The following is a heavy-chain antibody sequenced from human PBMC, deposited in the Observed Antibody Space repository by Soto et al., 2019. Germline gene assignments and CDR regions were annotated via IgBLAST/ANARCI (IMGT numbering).Heavy chain of an antibody. CDR1: GFTFSSYG. Sequence: GGSLRLSCAASGFTFSSYGMHWVRQAPGKGLEWVAVIWYDGSNKYYADSVKGRFTISRDNSKNTLYLQMNSLRAEDTAVYYCAREQIAAAGPFDYWGQGTLVTRLL. CDR2: IWYDGSNK. J-gene: IGHJ4*02. V-gene: IGHV3-33*01. D-gene: IGHD6-13*01. CDR3: AREQIAAAGPFDY.